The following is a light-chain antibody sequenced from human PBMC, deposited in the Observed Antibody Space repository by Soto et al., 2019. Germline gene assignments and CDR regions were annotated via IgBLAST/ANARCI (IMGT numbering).Light chain of an antibody. CDR1: QSVSSY. Sequence: EIVLTQSPATLSLSPGERATLSCRASQSVSSYLAWYQQKPGQAPRLLIYDASNRATGIPARFSGSGSGTDFTLTIISLEPEDFAVYYCQQRSNWPPYTFGQGTKREI. J-gene: IGKJ2*01. CDR3: QQRSNWPPYT. V-gene: IGKV3-11*01. CDR2: DAS.